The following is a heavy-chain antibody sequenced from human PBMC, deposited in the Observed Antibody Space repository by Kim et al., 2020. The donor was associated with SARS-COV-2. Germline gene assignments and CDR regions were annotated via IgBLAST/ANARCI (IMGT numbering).Heavy chain of an antibody. CDR1: GYTLTELS. J-gene: IGHJ5*02. CDR2: FDPEDGET. CDR3: ATSCSITNCHWFDP. V-gene: IGHV1-24*01. D-gene: IGHD2-2*01. Sequence: ASVKVSCKVSGYTLTELSMHWVRQAPGKGLEWMGGFDPEDGETIYAQKFQGRVTMTEDTSTDTAYMELSSPRSEDTAVYYCATSCSITNCHWFDPWGQGTLVTVSS.